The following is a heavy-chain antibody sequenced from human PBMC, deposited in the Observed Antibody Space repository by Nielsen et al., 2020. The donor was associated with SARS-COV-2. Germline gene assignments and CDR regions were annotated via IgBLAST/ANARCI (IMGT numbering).Heavy chain of an antibody. CDR2: TYYRSKWYN. D-gene: IGHD3-10*01. V-gene: IGHV6-1*01. CDR3: ARWNYYGSGSSDAFDY. CDR1: GDSVSSNSAA. J-gene: IGHJ4*02. Sequence: SQTLSLTCAISGDSVSSNSAAWNWIRQSPSRGLEWLGRTYYRSKWYNDYAVSVKSRITINPDTSKNQFSLQLNSVTPEDTAVYYCARWNYYGSGSSDAFDYWGQGTLVTVSS.